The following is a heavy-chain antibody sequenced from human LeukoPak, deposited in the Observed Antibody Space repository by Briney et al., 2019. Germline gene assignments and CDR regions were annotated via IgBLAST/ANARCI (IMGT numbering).Heavy chain of an antibody. CDR2: IYPGDSET. J-gene: IGHJ4*02. Sequence: GESLKISCKGSGYSFTSYWIGWVRQMPGKGLEWMGIIYPGDSETRYSPSFQGQVTISADKSISTAYLQWSSLKASDTAVYYCARSEELSLYYFDYWGQGTLVTVSS. D-gene: IGHD3-16*02. V-gene: IGHV5-51*01. CDR1: GYSFTSYW. CDR3: ARSEELSLYYFDY.